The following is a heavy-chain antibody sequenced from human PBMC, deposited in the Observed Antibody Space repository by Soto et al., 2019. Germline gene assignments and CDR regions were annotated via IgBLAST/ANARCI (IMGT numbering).Heavy chain of an antibody. D-gene: IGHD6-13*01. V-gene: IGHV4-59*01. Sequence: SETMSLTCTVSGGSISSYYWSWIRQPPGKGLEWIGYIYYSGSTNYNPSLKSRVTISVDTSKNQFSLKLSSVTAADTAVYYCARDRVVAAAGTSHHYYYYCGMDVWGQGTTVTVS. CDR2: IYYSGST. J-gene: IGHJ6*02. CDR3: ARDRVVAAAGTSHHYYYYCGMDV. CDR1: GGSISSYY.